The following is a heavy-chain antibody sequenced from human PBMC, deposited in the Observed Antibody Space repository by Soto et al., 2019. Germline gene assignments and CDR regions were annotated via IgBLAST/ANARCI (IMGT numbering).Heavy chain of an antibody. V-gene: IGHV1-3*01. J-gene: IGHJ4*02. Sequence: QVQLVQSGAEVKKPGASVKVSCKASGYTFTSYAMHWVRQAPGQRLEWMGWINPGNGNTKYSQKFQGRVPITRDTSASTAYMELSSLRSEDTAVYYCARSAPPPDYWGQGTLVTVSS. CDR1: GYTFTSYA. CDR3: ARSAPPPDY. CDR2: INPGNGNT.